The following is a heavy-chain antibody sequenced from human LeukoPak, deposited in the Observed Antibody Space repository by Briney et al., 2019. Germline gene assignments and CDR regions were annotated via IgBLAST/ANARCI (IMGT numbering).Heavy chain of an antibody. Sequence: GASVKVSCKASGYTFTSYGISWVRQAPGQGLEWMGWISAYNGNTNYAQKLQGRVTMTTDTSTSTAYMELRSLRSDDTAVYYCARDRTIANMVRELDYWGQGTLVTVSS. CDR1: GYTFTSYG. CDR2: ISAYNGNT. V-gene: IGHV1-18*04. CDR3: ARDRTIANMVRELDY. J-gene: IGHJ4*02. D-gene: IGHD3-10*01.